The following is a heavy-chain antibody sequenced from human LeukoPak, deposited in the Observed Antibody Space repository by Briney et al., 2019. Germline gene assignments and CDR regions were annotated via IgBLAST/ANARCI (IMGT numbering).Heavy chain of an antibody. CDR3: ARDKSVRDEAWWFNP. D-gene: IGHD5-24*01. V-gene: IGHV1-18*01. Sequence: ASVKVSCKASGYTFTSYGISWVRQAPGQGLEWMGWISAYNGNTNYAQKLQGRVTMTTDTSTSTAYLELRSLGSEDTAVYYCARDKSVRDEAWWFNPWGQGTLVTVSS. CDR1: GYTFTSYG. CDR2: ISAYNGNT. J-gene: IGHJ5*02.